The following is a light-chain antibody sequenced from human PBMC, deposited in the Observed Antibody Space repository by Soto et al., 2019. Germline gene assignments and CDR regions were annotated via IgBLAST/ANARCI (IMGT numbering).Light chain of an antibody. CDR1: QRVSTSY. J-gene: IGKJ1*01. CDR2: GAS. Sequence: EIVLTQSPGTRALAPGERATRSGMASQRVSTSYLAWYQQKPGQAPRLLIYGASSGQGGIPDRFSGSGSGTDFTLTISSLEPEDFAVYYCQQYDTSPPTFGQGTKVDIK. CDR3: QQYDTSPPT. V-gene: IGKV3-20*01.